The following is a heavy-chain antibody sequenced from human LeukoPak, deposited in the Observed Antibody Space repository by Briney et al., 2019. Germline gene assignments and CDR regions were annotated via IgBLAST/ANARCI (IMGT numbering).Heavy chain of an antibody. Sequence: PGGSLRLSCAASGFTFDDYAMHWVRQAPGKGLEWVSGISWNSGSIGHADSVKGRFTISRDNAKNSLYLQMNSLRAEDTALYYCATGAHWGSLAFDYWGQGTLVTVSS. J-gene: IGHJ4*02. CDR1: GFTFDDYA. CDR3: ATGAHWGSLAFDY. CDR2: ISWNSGSI. V-gene: IGHV3-9*01. D-gene: IGHD7-27*01.